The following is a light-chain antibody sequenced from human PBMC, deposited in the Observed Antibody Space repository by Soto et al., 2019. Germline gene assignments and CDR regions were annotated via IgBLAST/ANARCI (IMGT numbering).Light chain of an antibody. V-gene: IGKV3-15*01. CDR1: QSVRSN. CDR2: GAS. CDR3: QQYNIWPPLT. J-gene: IGKJ4*01. Sequence: EIVMTQSPATLSVSPGERATLSCSASQSVRSNLAWYQQKPGQAPRLLIYGASTRATGIPARFSGSGSGTEFTLTISSLQSEDFAVYYCQQYNIWPPLTFGGGTQVEIK.